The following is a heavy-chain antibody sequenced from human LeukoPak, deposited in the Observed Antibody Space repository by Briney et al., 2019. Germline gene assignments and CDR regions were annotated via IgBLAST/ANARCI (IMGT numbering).Heavy chain of an antibody. CDR3: ARRDYVPIFDY. Sequence: GESLKISCKGSGYSFTSYWIGWARQMPGKGLEWMGIIYPGDSDTRYSPSFQGQVTISADKTISTAYLQWTSLKASDTAIYYCARRDYVPIFDYWGQGTLVTVSS. J-gene: IGHJ4*02. CDR1: GYSFTSYW. V-gene: IGHV5-51*01. D-gene: IGHD4-17*01. CDR2: IYPGDSDT.